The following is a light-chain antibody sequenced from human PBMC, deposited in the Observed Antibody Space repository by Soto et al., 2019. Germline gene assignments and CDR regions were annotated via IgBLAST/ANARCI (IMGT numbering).Light chain of an antibody. J-gene: IGKJ1*01. Sequence: EIVLTQSPATLSSSPGERATLSCRASQTVSNKLAWYQHKPGQAPRLLIYDTSNRATGIPARFSGSGSGADFTLTVSSLQSEDFAVYYCQQYYNWPPWTFGLGTKVDIK. CDR2: DTS. CDR1: QTVSNK. V-gene: IGKV3-11*01. CDR3: QQYYNWPPWT.